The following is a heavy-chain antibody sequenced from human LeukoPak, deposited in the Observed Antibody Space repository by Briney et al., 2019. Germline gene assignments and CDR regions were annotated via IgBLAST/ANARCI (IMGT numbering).Heavy chain of an antibody. J-gene: IGHJ5*02. V-gene: IGHV4-4*02. D-gene: IGHD2-2*01. CDR2: MHHSGRT. CDR1: GASISSTNW. CDR3: ARAQEGCSRASCYLEP. Sequence: PSGTLSLTCAISGASISSTNWWIWVRQPPGKGLEWIGEMHHSGRTNYNPSLKSRITISVDKSKNQVFLRLNSVAAADTALYYCARAQEGCSRASCYLEPWNQGTLVTVSS.